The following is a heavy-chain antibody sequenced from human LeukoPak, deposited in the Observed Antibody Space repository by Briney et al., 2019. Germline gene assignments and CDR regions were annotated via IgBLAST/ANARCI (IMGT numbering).Heavy chain of an antibody. Sequence: GGSLRLSCAASEFAFNRYWMSWVRQAPGKGLQWVANIKHDGSEAHYVDSVKGRFTISRDNAKSSLSLQMNSLNVDDTGVYFCTRDALFGSGRTHLDFWSQGTLVSVSS. J-gene: IGHJ4*02. CDR1: EFAFNRYW. D-gene: IGHD3-10*01. V-gene: IGHV3-7*04. CDR2: IKHDGSEA. CDR3: TRDALFGSGRTHLDF.